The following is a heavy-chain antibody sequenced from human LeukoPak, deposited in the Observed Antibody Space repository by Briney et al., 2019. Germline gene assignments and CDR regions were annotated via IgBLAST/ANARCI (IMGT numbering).Heavy chain of an antibody. Sequence: GGSLRLSCAASGFTFSSYGMHWVRQAPGKGLEWVANIKQDGSEKYYVDSVKGRFTISRDNAKNSLYLQMNSLRAEDTALYYCAKAGTVVVAATIYYGMDVWGQGTTVTVSS. J-gene: IGHJ6*02. D-gene: IGHD2-15*01. V-gene: IGHV3-7*03. CDR2: IKQDGSEK. CDR1: GFTFSSYG. CDR3: AKAGTVVVAATIYYGMDV.